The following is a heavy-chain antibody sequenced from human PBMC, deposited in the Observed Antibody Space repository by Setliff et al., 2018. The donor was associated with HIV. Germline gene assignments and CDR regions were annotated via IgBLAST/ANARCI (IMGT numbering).Heavy chain of an antibody. D-gene: IGHD3-3*01. Sequence: GGSLRLSCAASGLAFSYYSLTWVRQAPGKGLEWVSSMSSTGETTYYADSVKGRFTISRDNSKTTFYLQLNDLRAGDTATYYCAVRKGVAPPRADIWGQGTMVTVSS. CDR1: GLAFSYYS. V-gene: IGHV3-23*01. J-gene: IGHJ3*02. CDR2: MSSTGETT. CDR3: AVRKGVAPPRADI.